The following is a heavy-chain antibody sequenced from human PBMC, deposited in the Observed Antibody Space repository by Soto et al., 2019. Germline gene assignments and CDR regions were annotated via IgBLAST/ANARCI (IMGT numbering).Heavy chain of an antibody. V-gene: IGHV3-53*01. D-gene: IGHD4-17*01. J-gene: IGHJ3*02. Sequence: GESLKISCAASGFTVSSNYMSWVRQAPGKGLEWVSVIYSGGSTYYADSVKGRFTISRDNSKNTLYLQMNSLRAEDTAVYYCATNDYGDYAFDIWGQGTMVTVSS. CDR1: GFTVSSNY. CDR3: ATNDYGDYAFDI. CDR2: IYSGGST.